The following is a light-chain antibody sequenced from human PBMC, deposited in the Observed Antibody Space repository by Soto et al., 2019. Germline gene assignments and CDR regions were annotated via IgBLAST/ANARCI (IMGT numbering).Light chain of an antibody. Sequence: IVLTQSPGTLSLSPGERATLSCRASQSVSSSYLAWYQQKPGQAPRLLIYGASSRATGIPDRFSGSGSGTDFTLTISRLEPEDFAVYYCQQYGRSPPKTFGQGTKVDIE. V-gene: IGKV3-20*01. CDR2: GAS. J-gene: IGKJ1*01. CDR3: QQYGRSPPKT. CDR1: QSVSSSY.